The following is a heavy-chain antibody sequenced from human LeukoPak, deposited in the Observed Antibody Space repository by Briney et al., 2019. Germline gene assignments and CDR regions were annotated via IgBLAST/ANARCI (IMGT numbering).Heavy chain of an antibody. CDR3: ARLREQWLVWDY. CDR1: GGTFSSYA. D-gene: IGHD6-19*01. Sequence: ASVKVSCKASGGTFSSYAISWVRQAPGQGLEWMGRIIPILGIANYAQKFQGRVTITADKSTSTAYMELSSLRSEDTAVYYCARLREQWLVWDYWGQGTLVTVSS. J-gene: IGHJ4*02. CDR2: IIPILGIA. V-gene: IGHV1-69*04.